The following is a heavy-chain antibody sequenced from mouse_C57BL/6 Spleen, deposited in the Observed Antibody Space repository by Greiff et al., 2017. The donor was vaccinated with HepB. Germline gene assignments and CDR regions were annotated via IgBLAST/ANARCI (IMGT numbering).Heavy chain of an antibody. Sequence: VQLQQSGAELVRPGASVKLSCTASGFNIKDDYMHWVKPRPEQGLEWIGWIDPENGDTAYASKFQGKATITADTSSNTAYLQLSSLTSEDTAVYYCTTLSSSFDYWGQGTTLTVSS. J-gene: IGHJ2*01. CDR1: GFNIKDDY. CDR3: TTLSSSFDY. V-gene: IGHV14-4*01. D-gene: IGHD1-1*01. CDR2: IDPENGDT.